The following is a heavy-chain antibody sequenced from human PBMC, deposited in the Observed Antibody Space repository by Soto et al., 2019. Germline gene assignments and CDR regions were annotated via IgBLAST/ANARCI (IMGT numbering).Heavy chain of an antibody. CDR2: INPHSGDT. D-gene: IGHD5-18*01. Sequence: GSSVKVSCKASGYTFTGYYIHWVRQAPGQGLEWMGWINPHSGDTTSARKLQGRGTLTRNTSITTAYTELSSLRSDDTAVYYCARGDTAMVIHYYHYGMDVWAQGTTVTVSS. J-gene: IGHJ6*02. V-gene: IGHV1-2*02. CDR1: GYTFTGYY. CDR3: ARGDTAMVIHYYHYGMDV.